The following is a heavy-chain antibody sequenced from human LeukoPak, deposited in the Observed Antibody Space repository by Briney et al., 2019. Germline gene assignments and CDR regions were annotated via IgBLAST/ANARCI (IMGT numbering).Heavy chain of an antibody. V-gene: IGHV4-59*11. Sequence: SETLSLTCTVSGGSIGSHYWNWIRQPPGKGLEWIGYINYSGYTNYHPSLTSRVTISVDTSKNHFSLNLNSVTAADTAIYYCARGGNYLARASFDYRGPGTQVTVSS. CDR1: GGSIGSHY. CDR3: ARGGNYLARASFDY. CDR2: INYSGYT. D-gene: IGHD3-10*01. J-gene: IGHJ4*02.